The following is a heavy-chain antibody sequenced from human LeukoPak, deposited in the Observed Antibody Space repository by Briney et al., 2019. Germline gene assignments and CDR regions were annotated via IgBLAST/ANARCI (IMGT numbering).Heavy chain of an antibody. V-gene: IGHV3-74*01. CDR3: ATKQWLAPPPDS. Sequence: GGSLRPSCAASGFTFSKYWMLWVRQAPGKGLESVSRINTDGSVTTYADSVKGRFTVSRDNADNTMFLQMNSVRDEDTAVYYCATKQWLAPPPDSWGQGTPVTVSS. D-gene: IGHD6-19*01. CDR1: GFTFSKYW. CDR2: INTDGSVT. J-gene: IGHJ4*02.